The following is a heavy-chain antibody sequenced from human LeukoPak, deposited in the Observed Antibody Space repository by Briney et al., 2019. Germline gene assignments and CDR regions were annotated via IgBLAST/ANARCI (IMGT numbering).Heavy chain of an antibody. CDR3: AREPSGVLGLDY. Sequence: GGSLRLSCAASGFTFSSYGMHWVRQAPGKGLEWVTFIQYDGSNKYYADSVKGRFTISRDNSKNTVYLQMNSLRTEDTAVYYCAREPSGVLGLDYWGQGTLVTVSS. J-gene: IGHJ4*02. CDR1: GFTFSSYG. D-gene: IGHD3-10*01. V-gene: IGHV3-30*02. CDR2: IQYDGSNK.